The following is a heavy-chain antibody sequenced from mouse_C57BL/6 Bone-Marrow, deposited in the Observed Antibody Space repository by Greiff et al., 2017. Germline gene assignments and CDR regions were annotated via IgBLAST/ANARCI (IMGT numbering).Heavy chain of an antibody. CDR2: INPNTGGT. CDR1: GYTFTDYN. V-gene: IGHV1-18*01. J-gene: IGHJ1*03. D-gene: IGHD1-1*01. Sequence: VQLQQSGPELVKPGASVKIPCKASGYTFTDYNMDWVKQSHGKSLEWIGDINPNTGGTIYNQKFKGKATLTVDKSSSTAYMELRSLTSEDTAVYYCARPSVVSNFDVWGTGTTVTVSS. CDR3: ARPSVVSNFDV.